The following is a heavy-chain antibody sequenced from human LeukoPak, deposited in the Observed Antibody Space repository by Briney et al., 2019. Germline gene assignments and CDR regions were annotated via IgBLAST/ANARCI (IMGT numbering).Heavy chain of an antibody. J-gene: IGHJ4*02. CDR3: AKDQVGAPTLF. Sequence: GGSLRLSWAASGFTFSSYAMSWVRQAPGKGLEWVSAISGSGGSTYYADSVKGRFTISRDNSKNTLYLQMNSLRAEDTAVYYCAKDQVGAPTLFWGQGTLVTVSS. CDR1: GFTFSSYA. V-gene: IGHV3-23*01. D-gene: IGHD1-26*01. CDR2: ISGSGGST.